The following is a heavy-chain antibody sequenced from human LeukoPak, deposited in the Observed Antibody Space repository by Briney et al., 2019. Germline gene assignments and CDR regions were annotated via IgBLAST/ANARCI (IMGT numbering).Heavy chain of an antibody. V-gene: IGHV4-59*01. CDR2: IYYSGST. J-gene: IGHJ5*02. D-gene: IGHD5-24*01. CDR3: ARGKDGYNH. CDR1: GGSISSYY. Sequence: PSETLSLTCTVSGGSISSYYWSWIRQPPGKGLEWIGYIYYSGSTNYNPSLKSRVTISVDTSKNQFSLKLSSVTAADTAVYYCARGKDGYNHWGQGTLVTVSS.